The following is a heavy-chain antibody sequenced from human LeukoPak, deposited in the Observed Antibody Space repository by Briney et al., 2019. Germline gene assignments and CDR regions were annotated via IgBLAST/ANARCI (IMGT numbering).Heavy chain of an antibody. CDR3: ARRDTAMPTDAFDI. Sequence: GESLKVSCKGSGYSFTSYWISWVRQMPGKGLEWMGRIDPSDSYTNYSPSFQGHVTISADKSISTAYLQWSSLKASDTAMYYCARRDTAMPTDAFDIWGQGTMVTVSS. CDR1: GYSFTSYW. CDR2: IDPSDSYT. V-gene: IGHV5-10-1*01. J-gene: IGHJ3*02. D-gene: IGHD5-18*01.